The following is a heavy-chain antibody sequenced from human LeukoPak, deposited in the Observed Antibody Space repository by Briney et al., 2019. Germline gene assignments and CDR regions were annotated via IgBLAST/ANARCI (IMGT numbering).Heavy chain of an antibody. CDR2: ISAYNGNT. Sequence: ASVKVSCKASGYTFTSYAMHWVRQAPGQGLEWMGWISAYNGNTNYAQKLQGRVTMTTDTSTSTAYMELRSLRSDDTAVYYCARGLGVSSTSQYYFDYWGQGTLVTVSS. J-gene: IGHJ4*02. V-gene: IGHV1-18*01. D-gene: IGHD2-2*01. CDR3: ARGLGVSSTSQYYFDY. CDR1: GYTFTSYA.